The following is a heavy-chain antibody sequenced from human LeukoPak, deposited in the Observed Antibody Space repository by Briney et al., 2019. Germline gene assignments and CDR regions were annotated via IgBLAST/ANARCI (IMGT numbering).Heavy chain of an antibody. Sequence: GGSLRLSCAASGFTFSDYYMSWIRQAPGKGLEWISYISSSRDYTNYADSVKGRFTISRDNAKNSLYLQMHSLRAEDTAVYYCARVWGVVATLGVFDIWGQGTMVTVSS. D-gene: IGHD2-15*01. CDR1: GFTFSDYY. J-gene: IGHJ3*02. CDR2: ISSSRDYT. V-gene: IGHV3-11*06. CDR3: ARVWGVVATLGVFDI.